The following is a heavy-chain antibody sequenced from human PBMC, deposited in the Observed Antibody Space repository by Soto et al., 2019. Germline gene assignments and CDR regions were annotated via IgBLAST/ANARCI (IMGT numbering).Heavy chain of an antibody. CDR1: GFTFSSYA. D-gene: IGHD4-17*01. CDR2: ISYDGSNK. V-gene: IGHV3-30*04. Sequence: QVQLVESGGGVVQPGRSLRLSCAASGFTFSSYAMHWVRQAPGKGLEWVAVISYDGSNKYYADSVKGRFTISRDNSKNTLYLQMNSLRAEDTAVYYCAKVNYGGNYDAFDIWGQGTMVTVSS. J-gene: IGHJ3*02. CDR3: AKVNYGGNYDAFDI.